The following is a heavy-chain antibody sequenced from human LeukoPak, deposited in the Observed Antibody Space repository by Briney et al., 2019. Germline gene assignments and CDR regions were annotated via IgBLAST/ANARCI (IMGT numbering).Heavy chain of an antibody. CDR3: ARQTPYGSGAGDWFDP. CDR2: IYYSGST. V-gene: IGHV4-39*01. CDR1: GGSISSSSYY. D-gene: IGHD3-10*01. J-gene: IGHJ5*02. Sequence: SETLSLTCTVSGGSISSSSYYWGWIRQPPGKGLEWIGSIYYSGSTYYNPSLKSRVTISVDTSKNQFSLKLSSVTAADTAVYYCARQTPYGSGAGDWFDPWGQGTLVTVSS.